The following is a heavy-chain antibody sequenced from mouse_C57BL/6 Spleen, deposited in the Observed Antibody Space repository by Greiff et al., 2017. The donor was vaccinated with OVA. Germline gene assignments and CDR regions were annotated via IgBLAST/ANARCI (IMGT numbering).Heavy chain of an antibody. CDR3: ASPASGYFDY. V-gene: IGHV5-6*02. Sequence: EVKLEESGGDLVKPGGSLKLSCAASGFTFSSYGMSWVRQTPDKRLEWVATISSGGSYTYYPDSVKGRFTISRDNAKNTLYLQRSSLKSEDTAMYYCASPASGYFDYWGQGTTLTVSS. CDR1: GFTFSSYG. D-gene: IGHD6-1*01. CDR2: ISSGGSYT. J-gene: IGHJ2*01.